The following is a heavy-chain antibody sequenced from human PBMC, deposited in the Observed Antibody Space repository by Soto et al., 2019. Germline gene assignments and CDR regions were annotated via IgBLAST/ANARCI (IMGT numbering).Heavy chain of an antibody. CDR2: ISSSRGYI. CDR3: ARERGKAPAFYGMDV. D-gene: IGHD3-16*01. V-gene: IGHV3-21*02. Sequence: EAKLEESGGGLVKPGGSLRLSCAASGFSINTYTFHWFRQAPGKGLEWVSSISSSRGYIYYGDSVKRRFSMSRDDARNSVYLLMGRLRDEDTAVYYCARERGKAPAFYGMDVWGQGTTVTVSS. CDR1: GFSINTYT. J-gene: IGHJ6*02.